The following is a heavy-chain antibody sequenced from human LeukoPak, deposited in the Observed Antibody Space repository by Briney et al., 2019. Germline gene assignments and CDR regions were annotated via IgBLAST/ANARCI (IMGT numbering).Heavy chain of an antibody. CDR1: GFTVSSNY. V-gene: IGHV3-53*01. CDR3: ARDIGGYDSGDY. D-gene: IGHD5-12*01. Sequence: PGGSLRLSCAASGFTVSSNYMSWARQAPGKGLEWVSVIYSGGSTYYADSVKGRFTISRDNSKNTLYLQMNSLRAEDTAVYYCARDIGGYDSGDYWGQGTLVTVSS. CDR2: IYSGGST. J-gene: IGHJ4*02.